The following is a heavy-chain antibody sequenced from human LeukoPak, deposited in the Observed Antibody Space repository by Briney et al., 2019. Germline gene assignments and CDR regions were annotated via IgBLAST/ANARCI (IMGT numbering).Heavy chain of an antibody. CDR1: GYTFTSFD. Sequence: ASVKVSCKASGYTFTSFDINWVRQATGQGLEWMGWMNPNSGNTGYAQKFQGRVTMTRNTSISTAYMELSGLRSEDTAVYYCARARYGDYAFDYWGQGTLVTVSS. J-gene: IGHJ4*02. CDR2: MNPNSGNT. D-gene: IGHD4-17*01. V-gene: IGHV1-8*01. CDR3: ARARYGDYAFDY.